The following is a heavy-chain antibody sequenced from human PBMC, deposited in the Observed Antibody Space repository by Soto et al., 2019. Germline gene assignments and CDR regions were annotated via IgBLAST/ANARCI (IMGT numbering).Heavy chain of an antibody. CDR3: ARDLIGTVTTSLDYYYYGMDV. CDR1: GFTFSSYG. CDR2: IWYDGSNK. J-gene: IGHJ6*02. D-gene: IGHD4-17*01. Sequence: QVQLVESGGGVVQPGRSLRLSCAASGFTFSSYGMHWVRQAPGKGLEWVAVIWYDGSNKYYADSVKGRFTISRDNSKNTLYLQMNSLRAEDTAVYYWARDLIGTVTTSLDYYYYGMDVWGQGTTVTVSS. V-gene: IGHV3-33*01.